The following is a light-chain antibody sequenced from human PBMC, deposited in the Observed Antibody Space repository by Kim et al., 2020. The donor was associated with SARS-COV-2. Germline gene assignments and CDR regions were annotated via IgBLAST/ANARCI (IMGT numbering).Light chain of an antibody. V-gene: IGKV1-27*01. CDR1: QGITNS. Sequence: SVAVGDRVTITCRASQGITNSVAWYQQKPGKVPQLLIYAASALQSGVPSRFSGSGSGTDFTLTISSLQPEDVATYYCQKYNSAPWTFGKGPRWIS. J-gene: IGKJ1*01. CDR2: AAS. CDR3: QKYNSAPWT.